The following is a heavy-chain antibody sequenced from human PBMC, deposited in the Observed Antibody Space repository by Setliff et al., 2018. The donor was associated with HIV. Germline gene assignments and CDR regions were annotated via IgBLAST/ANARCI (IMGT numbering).Heavy chain of an antibody. CDR3: ATDCAVVGGTGSRDS. J-gene: IGHJ4*02. CDR2: ISSSSYI. Sequence: GGSLSLSCAASGFTFSSYSMHWVRQAPGKGLEWVSSISSSSYIYYADSVKGRFTISRDNAKISLFLQMRSLRAEDTAVYYCATDCAVVGGTGSRDSWGQGTLVTVSS. V-gene: IGHV3-21*01. D-gene: IGHD1-26*01. CDR1: GFTFSSYS.